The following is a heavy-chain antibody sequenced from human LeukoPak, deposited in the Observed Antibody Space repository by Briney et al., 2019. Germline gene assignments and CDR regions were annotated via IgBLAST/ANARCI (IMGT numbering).Heavy chain of an antibody. CDR1: GYSFTSYW. V-gene: IGHV5-51*01. J-gene: IGHJ4*02. Sequence: GGPLKISCKGSGYSFTSYWIGWVRQVPGKGLEWMGIIYPGDSDTRYSPSFQGQVTISADKSIGTAYLQWSSLKASDTAMYYCARDPRGYGDFDYWGQGTLVTVSS. CDR3: ARDPRGYGDFDY. CDR2: IYPGDSDT. D-gene: IGHD4-17*01.